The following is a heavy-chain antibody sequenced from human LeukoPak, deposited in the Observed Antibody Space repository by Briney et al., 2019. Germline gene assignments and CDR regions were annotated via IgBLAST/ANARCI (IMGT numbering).Heavy chain of an antibody. CDR1: GFTFNNYA. D-gene: IGHD3-16*02. CDR2: LAYDGTNE. Sequence: GGSLRLSCAASGFTFNNYAMHWVRQAPGKGLDWVALLAYDGTNEYYSGSVKGRFSISRDNAKNTLYLQMNSLRAEDTAVYYCARLQYYDYVWGSYRKHYYFDYWGQGTLVTVSS. CDR3: ARLQYYDYVWGSYRKHYYFDY. V-gene: IGHV3-30*04. J-gene: IGHJ4*02.